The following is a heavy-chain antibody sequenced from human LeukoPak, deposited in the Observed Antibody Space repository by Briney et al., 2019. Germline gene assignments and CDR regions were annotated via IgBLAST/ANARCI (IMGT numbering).Heavy chain of an antibody. CDR3: AIHLGSSSWFDY. CDR1: GGSISSTSYY. J-gene: IGHJ4*02. V-gene: IGHV4-39*01. Sequence: SETLSLTCTVSGGSISSTSYYWGWIRQPPGKGLEWIGGIYYTGSAYYNPALKSRVTISVDTSKNQFSLKLSSVTAADTAVYYCAIHLGSSSWFDYWGQGTLVTVSS. CDR2: IYYTGSA. D-gene: IGHD6-13*01.